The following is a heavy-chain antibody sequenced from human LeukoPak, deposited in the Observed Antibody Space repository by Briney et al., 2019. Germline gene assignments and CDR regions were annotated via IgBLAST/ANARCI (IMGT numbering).Heavy chain of an antibody. CDR1: GYTFTSYW. CDR3: ARKEAGNSWFDP. Sequence: GESLKIFCKGSGYTFTSYWIAWVRQMPGKNLEWMVIIYPGDSYTRYSPSFQGQVTISADKSISTAYLQWSSLKASDTAMYYCARKEAGNSWFDPWGQGTLVTVSS. CDR2: IYPGDSYT. J-gene: IGHJ5*02. D-gene: IGHD6-13*01. V-gene: IGHV5-51*01.